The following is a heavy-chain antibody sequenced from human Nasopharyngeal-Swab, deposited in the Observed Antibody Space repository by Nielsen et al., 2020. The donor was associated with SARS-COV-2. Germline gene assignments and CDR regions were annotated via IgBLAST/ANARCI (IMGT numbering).Heavy chain of an antibody. D-gene: IGHD4-11*01. CDR1: GGSISSGSYY. Sequence: TLSLTCTVSGGSISSGSYYWSWIRQPAGKGLEWIGRIYTSGSTNYNPSLKSRVTISVDTSKNQFSLKLSSVTAADTAVYYCARGLRGVTTYYYYYYMDVWGKGTTVTVSS. J-gene: IGHJ6*03. CDR2: IYTSGST. V-gene: IGHV4-61*02. CDR3: ARGLRGVTTYYYYYYMDV.